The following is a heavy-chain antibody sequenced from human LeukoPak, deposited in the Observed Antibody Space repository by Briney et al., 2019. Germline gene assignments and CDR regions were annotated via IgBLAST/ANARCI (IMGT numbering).Heavy chain of an antibody. CDR3: AKMKGITMVRGTFDY. Sequence: PGGSLRLSCAASGFTFSNYGMSWVRQAPGKGLEWVSSISGSGGNTYYADSVKGRFTISRDNSKNTLYLQMSSLRAEDTAVYYCAKMKGITMVRGTFDYWGQGTLVTVSS. CDR2: ISGSGGNT. J-gene: IGHJ4*02. CDR1: GFTFSNYG. V-gene: IGHV3-23*01. D-gene: IGHD3-10*01.